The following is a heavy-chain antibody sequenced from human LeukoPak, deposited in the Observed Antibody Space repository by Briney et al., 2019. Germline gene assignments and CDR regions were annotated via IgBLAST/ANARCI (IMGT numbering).Heavy chain of an antibody. CDR3: ARTGQLGPYFDY. V-gene: IGHV3-21*01. Sequence: GGSLRLSCAASGFTFSSYSMNWVRQAPGKGLEWVSSISSSSSYILYADSVKGRFNISRDNAKNSLYLQMNSLRAEDRAVYYCARTGQLGPYFDYWGQGTLVTVSS. CDR2: ISSSSSYI. J-gene: IGHJ4*02. CDR1: GFTFSSYS. D-gene: IGHD6-6*01.